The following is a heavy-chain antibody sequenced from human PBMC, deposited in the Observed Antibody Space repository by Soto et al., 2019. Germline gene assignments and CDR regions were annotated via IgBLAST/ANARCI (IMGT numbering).Heavy chain of an antibody. V-gene: IGHV3-7*01. CDR1: GFTFSSYW. CDR3: ARSMAARLNGFDP. Sequence: EVQLVESGGGLVQPGGSLRLSCAASGFTFSSYWMSWVRQAPGKGLEWVANIKQDGSEKYYVDSVKGRFTISRDNAKDSLYLQMNSRRAEDTAVYYCARSMAARLNGFDPWGQGTLVTVSS. CDR2: IKQDGSEK. D-gene: IGHD6-6*01. J-gene: IGHJ5*02.